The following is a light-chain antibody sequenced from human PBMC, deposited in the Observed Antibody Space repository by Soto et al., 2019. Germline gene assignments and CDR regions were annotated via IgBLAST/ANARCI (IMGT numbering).Light chain of an antibody. CDR3: QQYNSWPLT. Sequence: EIVMTQSPATLSVSRGERATLSCRASQSFSINLAWYQQKPGQAPRLLIYGASTRATGIPARFSGSGSGTEFTLTISSQQSEDFAVYYCQQYNSWPLTFGGGTKVEIK. CDR1: QSFSIN. V-gene: IGKV3-15*01. CDR2: GAS. J-gene: IGKJ4*01.